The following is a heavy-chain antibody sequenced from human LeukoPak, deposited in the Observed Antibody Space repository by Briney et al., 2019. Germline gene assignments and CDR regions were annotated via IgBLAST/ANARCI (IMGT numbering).Heavy chain of an antibody. CDR1: GGSISSGGYY. CDR2: IYYSGST. Sequence: SSETLSLTCTVSGGSISSGGYYWSWIRQHPGKGLEWIGYIYYSGSTYYNPSLKSRVTISVDTSKNQFSLKLSSVTAADTALYYCARDSRSGSYSYYYMDVWGIGTTVTVSS. D-gene: IGHD3-10*01. CDR3: ARDSRSGSYSYYYMDV. J-gene: IGHJ6*03. V-gene: IGHV4-31*03.